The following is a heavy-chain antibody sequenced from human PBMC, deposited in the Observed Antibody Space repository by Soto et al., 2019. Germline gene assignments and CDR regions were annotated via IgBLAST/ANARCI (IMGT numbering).Heavy chain of an antibody. CDR3: ARSAGTGYYYSYMDV. CDR2: IYYSGTT. CDR1: GDSMSSYY. V-gene: IGHV4-59*01. D-gene: IGHD6-19*01. Sequence: SETLSLNCNVSGDSMSSYYWSWIRLPPGKGLEWIGYIYYSGTTNYNPSLKSRVTISVDTSKNQFSLKLSSVTAADTAVYYCARSAGTGYYYSYMDVWGKGTTVTVSS. J-gene: IGHJ6*03.